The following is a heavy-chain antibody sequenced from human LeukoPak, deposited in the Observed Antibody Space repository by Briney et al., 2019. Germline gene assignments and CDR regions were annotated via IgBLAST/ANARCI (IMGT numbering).Heavy chain of an antibody. D-gene: IGHD2-2*01. V-gene: IGHV1-2*02. J-gene: IGHJ4*02. CDR2: LNPNSGDT. CDR1: GYTFTAYS. CDR3: ARDGEVRQGHCSTTSCPVDY. Sequence: ASVKVSCKASGYTFTAYSMHWVRQAPGQGLEYMGWLNPNSGDTNYAQKFQGRVTMTRDTSMSTAYMELSGLRFDDTAIYYCARDGEVRQGHCSTTSCPVDYWGQGTLITVSS.